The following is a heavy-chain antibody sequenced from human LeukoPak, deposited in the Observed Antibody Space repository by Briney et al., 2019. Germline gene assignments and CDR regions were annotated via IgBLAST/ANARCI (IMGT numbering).Heavy chain of an antibody. CDR1: GYTFTGYY. V-gene: IGHV1-2*02. CDR3: ARVRDYDSSGYNH. Sequence: ASVKVSCKASGYTFTGYYMHWVRQAPGQGLEWMGWINPNSGGTNYAQKFQGRVTMTRDTSISTAYMELSSLRSEDTAVYYCARVRDYDSSGYNHWGQGTLVTVSS. CDR2: INPNSGGT. J-gene: IGHJ5*02. D-gene: IGHD3-22*01.